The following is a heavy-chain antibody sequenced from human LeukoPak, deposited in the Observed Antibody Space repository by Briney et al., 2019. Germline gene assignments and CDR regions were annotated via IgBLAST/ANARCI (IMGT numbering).Heavy chain of an antibody. D-gene: IGHD2-21*01. CDR3: ARGGEYGESYSN. CDR2: ISSTSTHI. CDR1: GFTFNTYS. Sequence: GGSLRLSCAASGFTFNTYSMNWVRQAPGKGLEWVSSISSTSTHIKYADSVKGRFTISRDNAKNSLYLQMNSLRAEDTAVYYCARGGEYGESYSNWGQGTLVTVSS. J-gene: IGHJ4*02. V-gene: IGHV3-21*01.